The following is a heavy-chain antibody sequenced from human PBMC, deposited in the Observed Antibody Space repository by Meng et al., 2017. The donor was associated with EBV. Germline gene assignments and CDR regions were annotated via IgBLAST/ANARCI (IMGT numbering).Heavy chain of an antibody. J-gene: IGHJ4*02. V-gene: IGHV4-39*06. D-gene: IGHD4-11*01. CDR3: ADYSS. Sequence: RRQLQGSGPGPVKPSESLSLTCTGSGGSSSSSSYYWGWIRQPPGKGLEWIGSIYYSGSTYYNPSLKSRVTISVDTSKNQFSLKLSSVTAADTAVYYCADYSSWGQGTLVTVSS. CDR2: IYYSGST. CDR1: GGSSSSSSYY.